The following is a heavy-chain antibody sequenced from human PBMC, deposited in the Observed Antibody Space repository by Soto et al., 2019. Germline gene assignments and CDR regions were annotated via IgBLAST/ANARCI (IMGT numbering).Heavy chain of an antibody. Sequence: SETLSLTCTVSGGPVSGYYWSWIRQSPGRGLEWLGYIFYRGTTLYSPAVQSRLSITVDTSKNQFSLKMRSVTAADTAIYYCPRHAIIARLQYGMDVWGRGTTVTVSS. J-gene: IGHJ6*02. CDR2: IFYRGTT. CDR3: PRHAIIARLQYGMDV. V-gene: IGHV4-59*02. D-gene: IGHD1-26*01. CDR1: GGPVSGYY.